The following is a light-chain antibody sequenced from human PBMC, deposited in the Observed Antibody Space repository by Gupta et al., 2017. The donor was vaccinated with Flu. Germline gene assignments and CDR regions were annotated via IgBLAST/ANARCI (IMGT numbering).Light chain of an antibody. J-gene: IGKJ4*01. V-gene: IGKV1-33*01. CDR2: DVS. CDR3: QQDSNLPLT. CDR1: QDISNY. Sequence: DIQMTQSPSSLSASVGDRVTVTCQASQDISNYLNWYQQKPGKAPELLIYDVSNLEIGVPSRFSGSGSGTDFTFTISSLQPEDIGTYYCQQDSNLPLTFGGGTKVEIK.